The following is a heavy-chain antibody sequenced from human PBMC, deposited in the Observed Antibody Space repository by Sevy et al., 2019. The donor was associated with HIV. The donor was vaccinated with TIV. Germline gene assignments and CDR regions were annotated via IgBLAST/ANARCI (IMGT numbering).Heavy chain of an antibody. Sequence: SETLSLTCTVSGDSINTYYWSWIRQPPGKGLEWIGYVYHSGNTNYNPSLKSRVSMSVDTSTNQFSLKVKSVTAADTAVYYCARLRWDLVVVPGTTPGCYFDSWGHGTLVTVSS. D-gene: IGHD2-2*02. V-gene: IGHV4-59*08. CDR1: GDSINTYY. CDR3: ARLRWDLVVVPGTTPGCYFDS. CDR2: VYHSGNT. J-gene: IGHJ4*03.